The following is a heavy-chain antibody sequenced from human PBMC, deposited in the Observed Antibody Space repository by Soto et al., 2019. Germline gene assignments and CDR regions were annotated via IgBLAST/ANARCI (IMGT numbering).Heavy chain of an antibody. D-gene: IGHD1-1*01. Sequence: PGGCLRLSCACSGFTLSSYGMHWVRQAPGKGLEWVAVISYDGSNKYYADSVKGRFTISRDNSKNTLYLQMNSLRAEDTAVYYCAGTGTYYWGQGTLVTVSS. V-gene: IGHV3-30*03. CDR1: GFTLSSYG. CDR2: ISYDGSNK. J-gene: IGHJ4*02. CDR3: AGTGTYY.